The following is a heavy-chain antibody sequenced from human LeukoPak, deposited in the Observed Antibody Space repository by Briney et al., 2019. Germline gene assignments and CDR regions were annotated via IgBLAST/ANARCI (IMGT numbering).Heavy chain of an antibody. CDR2: ISSSGST. Sequence: SETLSLTCAVYGGSFSGYYWSWIRQPAGKGLEWIGRISSSGSTNYNPSLKSRVTISVDTSKNQFSLKLSSVTAADTAVYYCARQVELRYFDWLSQNGARYFDLWGRGTLVTVSS. V-gene: IGHV4-59*10. CDR1: GGSFSGYY. J-gene: IGHJ2*01. D-gene: IGHD3-9*01. CDR3: ARQVELRYFDWLSQNGARYFDL.